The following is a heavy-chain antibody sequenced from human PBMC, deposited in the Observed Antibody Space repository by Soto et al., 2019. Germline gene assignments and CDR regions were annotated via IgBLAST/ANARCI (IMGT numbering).Heavy chain of an antibody. D-gene: IGHD3-10*01. Sequence: SETLSLTCTVSGASISSDDYFWAWFRQPPGKGPGWIGYIYYNGNTYYTPSLKSRVSISADTSMNQFSLRLNSVTPADTALYYCARDGEFMFRDAFDVWGQGTMVT. CDR2: IYYNGNT. CDR3: ARDGEFMFRDAFDV. J-gene: IGHJ3*01. CDR1: GASISSDDYF. V-gene: IGHV4-30-4*01.